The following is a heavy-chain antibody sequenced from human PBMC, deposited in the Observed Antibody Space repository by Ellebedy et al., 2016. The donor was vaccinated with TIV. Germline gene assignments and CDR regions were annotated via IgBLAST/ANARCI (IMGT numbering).Heavy chain of an antibody. D-gene: IGHD3-10*01. CDR3: ARHVWFGELLSLAQNEYNWFDP. CDR1: GGSFSGYY. J-gene: IGHJ5*02. CDR2: IYYSGST. V-gene: IGHV4-59*01. Sequence: MPSETLSLTCAVYGGSFSGYYWSWIRQPPGKGLEWIGYIYYSGSTNYNPSLKSRVTISVDTSKNQFSLKLSSVTAADTAVYYCARHVWFGELLSLAQNEYNWFDPWGQGTLVTVSS.